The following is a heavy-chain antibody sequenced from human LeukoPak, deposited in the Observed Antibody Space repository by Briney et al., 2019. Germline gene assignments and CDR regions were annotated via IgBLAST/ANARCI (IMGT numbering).Heavy chain of an antibody. CDR2: ISYDGSNK. V-gene: IGHV3-30*03. Sequence: QTGGSLRLSCAASGFTFFSYGMHWVRQVPGKGLEWVAVISYDGSNKYYADSVKGRFTISRDNSKNTLYLQMNSLRAEDTAVYYCARVSESSWYQYFQHWGQGTLVTVSS. J-gene: IGHJ1*01. CDR1: GFTFFSYG. D-gene: IGHD6-13*01. CDR3: ARVSESSWYQYFQH.